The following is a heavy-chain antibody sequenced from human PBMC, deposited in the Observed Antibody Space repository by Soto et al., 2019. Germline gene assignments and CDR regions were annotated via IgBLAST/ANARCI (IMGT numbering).Heavy chain of an antibody. Sequence: SGGGLVQPGRSLRLSCAASGFTFDDYAMHWVRQAPGKGLEWVSGISWNSGSIGYADSVKGRFTISRDNAKNSLYLQMNSLRAEDTALYYCAKLGAPYYFDYWGQGTLVTVSS. CDR2: ISWNSGSI. CDR3: AKLGAPYYFDY. V-gene: IGHV3-9*01. J-gene: IGHJ4*02. D-gene: IGHD1-26*01. CDR1: GFTFDDYA.